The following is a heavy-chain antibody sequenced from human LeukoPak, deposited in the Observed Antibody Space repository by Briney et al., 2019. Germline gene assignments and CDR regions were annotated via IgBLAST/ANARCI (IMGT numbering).Heavy chain of an antibody. D-gene: IGHD3-22*01. CDR1: GYTFTSYY. CDR3: ARDPDLSYYDSSGSLISAFDI. CDR2: INPSGGST. V-gene: IGHV1-46*01. Sequence: ASVKVSCKASGYTFTSYYMHWVRQAPGQGLEWMGIINPSGGSTSYAQKFQGRVTMTRDTSTSTVYMELSSLRSEDTAVYYCARDPDLSYYDSSGSLISAFDIWGQGTMVTVSS. J-gene: IGHJ3*02.